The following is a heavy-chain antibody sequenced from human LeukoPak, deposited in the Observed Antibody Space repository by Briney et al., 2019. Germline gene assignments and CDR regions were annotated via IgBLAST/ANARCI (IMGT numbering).Heavy chain of an antibody. D-gene: IGHD3-22*01. CDR3: ARDRQYYYDSGGYYRRRSDAFDI. V-gene: IGHV4-34*01. CDR2: INHSGST. Sequence: KPSETLSLTCAVYGGSFSGYYWSWIRQPPGKGLEWIGEINHSGSTNYNPSLKSRVTISVDTSKNQFSLKLSSVTAADTAVYYCARDRQYYYDSGGYYRRRSDAFDIWGQGTMVTVSS. CDR1: GGSFSGYY. J-gene: IGHJ3*02.